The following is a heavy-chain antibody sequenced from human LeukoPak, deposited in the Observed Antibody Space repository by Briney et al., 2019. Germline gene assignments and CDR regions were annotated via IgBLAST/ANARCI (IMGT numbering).Heavy chain of an antibody. J-gene: IGHJ4*02. CDR3: AREGLVRGVIIY. CDR2: ITSSSTYI. D-gene: IGHD3-10*01. V-gene: IGHV3-21*01. Sequence: GGSLRLSCAASKFTFSSYSMNWVRQAPGKGLEWVSSITSSSTYIYYADSVKGRFTISRDNDKNSLYLQINSLRAEDTAVYYCAREGLVRGVIIYWGQGTLVTASS. CDR1: KFTFSSYS.